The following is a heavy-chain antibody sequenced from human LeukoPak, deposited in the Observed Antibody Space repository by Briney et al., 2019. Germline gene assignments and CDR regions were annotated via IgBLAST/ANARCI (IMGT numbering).Heavy chain of an antibody. CDR1: GYTFTSYD. V-gene: IGHV1-2*02. D-gene: IGHD2-2*02. Sequence: GASVKVSCKASGYTFTSYDINWVRQATGQGLEWMGWINPNSGGTTYAQIFQGRVTMTRDTSISTAYMELSRLRSDDTAVYYCARRVPAGIGAFDIWGQGTMVTVSS. CDR3: ARRVPAGIGAFDI. CDR2: INPNSGGT. J-gene: IGHJ3*02.